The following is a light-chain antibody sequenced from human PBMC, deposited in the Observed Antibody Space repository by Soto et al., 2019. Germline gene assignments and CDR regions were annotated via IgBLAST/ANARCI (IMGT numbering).Light chain of an antibody. CDR1: SSNVGGYNY. CDR2: EVS. J-gene: IGLJ1*01. CDR3: TSYAGTTYV. V-gene: IGLV2-8*01. Sequence: ALAQPPSASGSPGQSVTISCTGTSSNVGGYNYVSWYQQHPGKAPKLMISEVSKRPSGVPDRFSGSKSGNTASLTVSGLQAEDEADYYCTSYAGTTYVFGTGTKVTVL.